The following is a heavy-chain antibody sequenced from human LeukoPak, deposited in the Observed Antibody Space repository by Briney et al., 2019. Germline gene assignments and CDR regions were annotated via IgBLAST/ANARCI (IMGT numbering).Heavy chain of an antibody. CDR2: LSNDGSDK. J-gene: IGHJ6*02. CDR1: GFTFSNYA. D-gene: IGHD3-9*01. Sequence: GGSLRLSCAGSGFTFSNYAMHWVRQAPGRGLEWLAVLSNDGSDKYYADSVKGRFTISRDNSKNTLFLQMNSLRADDTAVYYCARDSAVTIFFTPLMDVWGQGTTVTVSS. CDR3: ARDSAVTIFFTPLMDV. V-gene: IGHV3-30*04.